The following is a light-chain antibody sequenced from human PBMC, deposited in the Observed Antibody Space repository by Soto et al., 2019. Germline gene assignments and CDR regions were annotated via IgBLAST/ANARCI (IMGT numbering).Light chain of an antibody. CDR2: GAS. V-gene: IGKV3-20*01. Sequence: EIVLTQSPGTLSLSPGERVTLSCRASQSVTSSYLAWYQQKPGQAPRLLIYGASSRATGIPDRFSGSGSGTDFTLTISRLEPEYVAVYYCHQYGSSPRTFGGGTKLEIK. CDR3: HQYGSSPRT. CDR1: QSVTSSY. J-gene: IGKJ4*01.